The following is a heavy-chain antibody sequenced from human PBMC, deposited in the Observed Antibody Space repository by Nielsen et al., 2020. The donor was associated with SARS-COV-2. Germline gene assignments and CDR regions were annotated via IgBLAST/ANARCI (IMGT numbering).Heavy chain of an antibody. CDR1: GFTFSSYA. J-gene: IGHJ4*02. V-gene: IGHV3-30-3*01. D-gene: IGHD6-13*01. CDR2: ISYDGSNK. Sequence: GESLKISCAASGFTFSSYAMHWVRQAPGKGLEWVAVISYDGSNKYYADSVKGRFTISRDNSKNTLYLQMNSLRAEDTAVYYCVKGGALAAGGTLDYWGQGTLVTVSS. CDR3: VKGGALAAGGTLDY.